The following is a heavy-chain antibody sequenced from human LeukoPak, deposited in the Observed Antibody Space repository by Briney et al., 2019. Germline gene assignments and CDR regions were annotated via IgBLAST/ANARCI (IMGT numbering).Heavy chain of an antibody. CDR1: GGSISSYY. CDR2: IYYSGST. CDR3: ARAAYYYGSGSYYNPTWYFDL. Sequence: SETLSLTCTVSGGSISSYYWSWIRQPPGKGLEWIGYIYYSGSTNYNPSLKSRVTISVDTSKNQFSLKLSSVTAADTAVYYCARAAYYYGSGSYYNPTWYFDLWGRGTLVTVSP. D-gene: IGHD3-10*01. J-gene: IGHJ2*01. V-gene: IGHV4-59*01.